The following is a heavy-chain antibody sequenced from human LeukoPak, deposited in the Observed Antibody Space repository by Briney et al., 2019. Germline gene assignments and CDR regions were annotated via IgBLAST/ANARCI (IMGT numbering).Heavy chain of an antibody. V-gene: IGHV1-2*02. CDR1: GYTFTGYY. Sequence: PGAXVKVSCKASGYTFTGYYIHWVRQAPGQGPEWMGWINPNNGGTNYAQKFQGRVTMTRDTSISTAYMELSGLRSDDTAVYYCAIGDLGYCSGTNCLEYWGQGTLVTVSS. D-gene: IGHD2-2*01. J-gene: IGHJ4*02. CDR3: AIGDLGYCSGTNCLEY. CDR2: INPNNGGT.